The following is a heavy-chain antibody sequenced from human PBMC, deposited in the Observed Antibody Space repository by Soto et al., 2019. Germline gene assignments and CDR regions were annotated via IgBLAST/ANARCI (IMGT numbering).Heavy chain of an antibody. V-gene: IGHV2-5*02. D-gene: IGHD4-17*01. J-gene: IGHJ4*02. CDR3: AHKGYGAYPLDY. CDR2: IYWDDRK. CDR1: GFSLSTSGVG. Sequence: QITLKESGPALVKPTQTLTLTCTFSGFSLSTSGVGVGWIRQTPGKALEWLAVIYWDDRKHYSPSLESRLTITKDTSKNPVVLTMTNMDPVDTATYFCAHKGYGAYPLDYWGQGTLVTVSS.